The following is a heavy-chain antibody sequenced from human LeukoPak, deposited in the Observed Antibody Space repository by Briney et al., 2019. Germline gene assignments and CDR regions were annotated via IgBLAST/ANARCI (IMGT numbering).Heavy chain of an antibody. CDR1: GFTFSSYE. CDR2: ISSRGTTI. CDR3: APYGDYFDY. Sequence: PGGSLRLSCVASGFTFSSYEMKWVRQAPGKGLEWVSYISSRGTTIYYADSVKGRFTISRDNAKNSLYLEMNSLRDEDTAVYYCAPYGDYFDYWGQGTLVTVSS. D-gene: IGHD4-17*01. V-gene: IGHV3-48*03. J-gene: IGHJ4*02.